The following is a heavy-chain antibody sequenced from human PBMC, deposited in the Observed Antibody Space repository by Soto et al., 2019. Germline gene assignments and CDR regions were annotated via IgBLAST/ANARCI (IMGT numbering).Heavy chain of an antibody. J-gene: IGHJ6*03. V-gene: IGHV6-1*01. CDR1: GDSVSSNSAA. CDR3: ARVGRYCSSTSCYRYYYYYMDV. CDR2: TYYSSKWYN. D-gene: IGHD2-2*01. Sequence: SQTLSLTCAISGDSVSSNSAAWNWIRQSPSRGLEWLGRTYYSSKWYNDYAVSVKSRITINPDTSKNQFSLQLNSVTPEDTAVYYCARVGRYCSSTSCYRYYYYYMDVWGKGTTVTVSS.